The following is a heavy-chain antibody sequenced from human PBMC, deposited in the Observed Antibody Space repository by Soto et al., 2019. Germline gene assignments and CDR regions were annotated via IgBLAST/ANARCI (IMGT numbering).Heavy chain of an antibody. CDR2: IIPIFGTA. CDR3: AREHSNTHGAFDY. J-gene: IGHJ4*02. Sequence: SVKVSCKASGGTFSSYAISWVRQAPRQGLEWMGGIIPIFGTANYAQKFQGRVTITADKSTSTAYMELSSLRSEDTAVYYCAREHSNTHGAFDYWGQGTLVTVSS. V-gene: IGHV1-69*06. CDR1: GGTFSSYA. D-gene: IGHD1-26*01.